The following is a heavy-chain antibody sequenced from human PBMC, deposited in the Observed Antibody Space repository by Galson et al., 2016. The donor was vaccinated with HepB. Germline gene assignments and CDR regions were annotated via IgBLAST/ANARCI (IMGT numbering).Heavy chain of an antibody. CDR2: ISFDGSNK. CDR1: GFTFNSYG. J-gene: IGHJ6*02. CDR3: ARALRFVEPSTKTRLYYGMDV. Sequence: SLRLSCATSGFTFNSYGFHWVRQAPGKGLEWLTVISFDGSNKYYADSVEGRFTISRDNSRSTVSLHMTSLRAEDTAVYYCARALRFVEPSTKTRLYYGMDVWGQRTTVSVSS. V-gene: IGHV3-33*05. D-gene: IGHD3-3*01.